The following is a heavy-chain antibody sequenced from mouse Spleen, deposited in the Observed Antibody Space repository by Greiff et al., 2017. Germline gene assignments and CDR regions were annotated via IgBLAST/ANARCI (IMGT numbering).Heavy chain of an antibody. V-gene: IGHV5-17*01. CDR2: ISSGSSTI. Sequence: EVMLVESGGGLVKPGGSLKLSCAASGFTFSDYGMNWVRQAPEKGLEWVAYISSGSSTIYYADTVKGRFTISRDNAKNTLFLQMTKLRSEDTAMYYCAGGGGYAMDYWGQGTSVTVSS. CDR1: GFTFSDYG. D-gene: IGHD1-1*02. J-gene: IGHJ4*01. CDR3: AGGGGYAMDY.